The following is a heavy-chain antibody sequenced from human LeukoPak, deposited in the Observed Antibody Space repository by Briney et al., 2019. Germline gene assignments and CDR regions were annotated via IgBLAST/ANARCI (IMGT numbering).Heavy chain of an antibody. CDR3: AKVMPPGRIRFYSYYMDV. J-gene: IGHJ6*03. D-gene: IGHD2-15*01. Sequence: PGGSLRLSCVASGYMFSDYYMSWIRQAPEKGLEWLSHISHSGSTMYYADSVKGRLTISRDNAKNSLYLKMNGLRVEDTAVYYCAKVMPPGRIRFYSYYMDVWGKGTTVTVS. CDR1: GYMFSDYY. CDR2: ISHSGSTM. V-gene: IGHV3-11*04.